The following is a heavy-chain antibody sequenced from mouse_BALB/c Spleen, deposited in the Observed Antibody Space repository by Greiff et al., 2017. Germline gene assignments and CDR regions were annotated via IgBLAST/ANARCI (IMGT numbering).Heavy chain of an antibody. Sequence: EVKLVESGGGLVQPGGSLKLSCAASGFTFSSYTMSWVRQTPEKRLEWVAYISNGGGSTYYPDTVKGRFTISRDNAKNTLYLQMSSLKSEDTAMYYCARLSTTVVGRGYYAMDYWGQGTSVTVSS. CDR1: GFTFSSYT. D-gene: IGHD1-1*01. J-gene: IGHJ4*01. V-gene: IGHV5-12-2*01. CDR2: ISNGGGST. CDR3: ARLSTTVVGRGYYAMDY.